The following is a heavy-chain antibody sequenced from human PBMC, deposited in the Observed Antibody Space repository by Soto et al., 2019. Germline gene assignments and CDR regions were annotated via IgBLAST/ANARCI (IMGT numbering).Heavy chain of an antibody. J-gene: IGHJ3*01. CDR1: GYTFFKYF. CDR3: ARPLIGNTIDL. D-gene: IGHD1-7*01. V-gene: IGHV1-46*01. Sequence: ASVKVSCKASGYTFFKYFIHWVRQAPGQGLEWIGIINPSRGSATYGPIFQGRVSLTTDMPTSTAYMELSSLRSEDTAIYYCARPLIGNTIDLWGQGTSVTVSS. CDR2: INPSRGSA.